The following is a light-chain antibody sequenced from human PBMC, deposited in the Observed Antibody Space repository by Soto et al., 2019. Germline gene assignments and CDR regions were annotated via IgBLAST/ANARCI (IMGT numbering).Light chain of an antibody. CDR1: SSDVGGYNY. CDR2: DVS. CDR3: SSYTSSSTYV. Sequence: QSVLTQPASVSGSPGQSITSSCTGASSDVGGYNYVSWYQQHPGKAPKLMIYDVSNRPSGVSNRFSGSKSGTTASLTISGLQAEDEADYYCSSYTSSSTYVFGTGTKVTVL. V-gene: IGLV2-14*01. J-gene: IGLJ1*01.